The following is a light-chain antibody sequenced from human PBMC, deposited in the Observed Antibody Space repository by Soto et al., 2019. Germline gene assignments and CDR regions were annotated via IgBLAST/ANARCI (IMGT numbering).Light chain of an antibody. CDR1: SSDVGSYNL. CDR3: CSYAGSSTPSV. J-gene: IGLJ3*02. V-gene: IGLV2-23*02. CDR2: EVS. Sequence: QPVLTQPASVSGSPGQSITISCTGTSSDVGSYNLVSWYQQHPGKAPKLMIYEVSKRPSGVSNRFSGSKSGNTASLTISGLQAEDEADYYCCSYAGSSTPSVFGGGTKLTVL.